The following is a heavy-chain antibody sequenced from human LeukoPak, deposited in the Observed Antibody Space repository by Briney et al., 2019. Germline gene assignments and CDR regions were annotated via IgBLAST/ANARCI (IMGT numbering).Heavy chain of an antibody. V-gene: IGHV3-74*01. CDR1: GSTFSSYW. D-gene: IGHD2-2*01. Sequence: GGSLRLSCAASGSTFSSYWMHWVRQAPGKGLVWVSRINSDGSSTSYADSVKGRFTISRDNAKNTLYLQMNSLRAEDTAVYYCARVGYSTSCYDYWGQGTLVTVSS. CDR2: INSDGSST. CDR3: ARVGYSTSCYDY. J-gene: IGHJ4*02.